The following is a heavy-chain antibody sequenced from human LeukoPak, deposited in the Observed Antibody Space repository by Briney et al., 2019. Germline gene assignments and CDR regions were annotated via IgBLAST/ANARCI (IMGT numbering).Heavy chain of an antibody. CDR2: ISGSGGST. Sequence: GGSLRLSCAASGSTFSSYAMSWVRQAPGKGLEWVSGISGSGGSTYYADSVKGRFIISRDNSKSTLYLQMSSLRAEDTAVYYCAKGAGDDYVWGSYRREIDYWGQGTLVTVSS. CDR1: GSTFSSYA. V-gene: IGHV3-23*01. CDR3: AKGAGDDYVWGSYRREIDY. D-gene: IGHD3-16*02. J-gene: IGHJ4*02.